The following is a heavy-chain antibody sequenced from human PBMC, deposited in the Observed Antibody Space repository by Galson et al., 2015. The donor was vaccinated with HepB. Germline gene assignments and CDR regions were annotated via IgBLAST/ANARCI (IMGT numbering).Heavy chain of an antibody. Sequence: SVKVSCKASGYTFTSYAISWVRRAPGQGLEWMGRIIPILGIANYAQKFQGRVTITADKSTSTAYMELSSLRSEDTAVYYCAVGGYSGYGPNFDYWGQGTLVTVSS. V-gene: IGHV1-69*04. CDR1: GYTFTSYA. D-gene: IGHD5-12*01. CDR3: AVGGYSGYGPNFDY. CDR2: IIPILGIA. J-gene: IGHJ4*02.